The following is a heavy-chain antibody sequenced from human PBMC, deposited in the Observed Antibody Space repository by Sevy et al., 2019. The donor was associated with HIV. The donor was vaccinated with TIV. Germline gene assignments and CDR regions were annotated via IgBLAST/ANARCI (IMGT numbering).Heavy chain of an antibody. Sequence: SETLSLTCTVSGYSISSGYFWGWIRQPPGKGLEWIGSIDHSGSTYYNPSLKSRVTISIDTSKNQFSLRLSSVTAADTAVYYCANFGRLLIINGDAFDIWPKGQWSPSL. CDR2: IDHSGST. J-gene: IGHJ3*02. CDR1: GYSISSGYF. V-gene: IGHV4-38-2*02. D-gene: IGHD3-9*01. CDR3: ANFGRLLIINGDAFDI.